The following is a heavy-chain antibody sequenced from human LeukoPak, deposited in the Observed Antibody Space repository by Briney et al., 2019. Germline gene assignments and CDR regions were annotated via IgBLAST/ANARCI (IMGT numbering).Heavy chain of an antibody. Sequence: SETLSLTCTVSGGSISSYYWSWIRQPPGKGLEWIGYIYYSGSTNYNPSLKSRVTISVDTSKNQFSLKLSSVTAADTAVYYCARVAYDILTGYYVADYWGQGTLVTVPS. V-gene: IGHV4-59*01. D-gene: IGHD3-9*01. CDR3: ARVAYDILTGYYVADY. J-gene: IGHJ4*02. CDR2: IYYSGST. CDR1: GGSISSYY.